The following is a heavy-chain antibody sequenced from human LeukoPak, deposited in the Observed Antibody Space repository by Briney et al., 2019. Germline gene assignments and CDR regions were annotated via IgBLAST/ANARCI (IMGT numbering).Heavy chain of an antibody. D-gene: IGHD6-13*01. CDR3: ARSMGADGTGPLDY. J-gene: IGHJ4*02. V-gene: IGHV1-69*05. CDR2: NVPIFATI. Sequence: GASVKVSCKTSGGIFSSYAIAWVRQAPGQGLEWMGANVPIFATIYYAQNFQGRVTITTDESTSTAYMELSSLRSEDTAVYFCARSMGADGTGPLDYWGLGALVTASS. CDR1: GGIFSSYA.